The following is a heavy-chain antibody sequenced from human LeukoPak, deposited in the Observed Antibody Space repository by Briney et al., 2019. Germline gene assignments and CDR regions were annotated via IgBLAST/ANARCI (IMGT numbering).Heavy chain of an antibody. D-gene: IGHD6-19*01. Sequence: ASVKVSCKASGYTFTSYGISWVRQAPGQGLEWMGWINPNSGGTNYAQKFQGRVTMTRDTSISTAYMELSSLRSEDTAVYYCARAYSSGLIDYWGQGTLVTVSS. V-gene: IGHV1-2*02. CDR2: INPNSGGT. CDR3: ARAYSSGLIDY. CDR1: GYTFTSYG. J-gene: IGHJ4*02.